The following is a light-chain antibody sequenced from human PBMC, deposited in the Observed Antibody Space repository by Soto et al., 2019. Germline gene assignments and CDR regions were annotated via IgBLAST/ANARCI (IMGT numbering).Light chain of an antibody. J-gene: IGKJ4*01. CDR2: GAS. V-gene: IGKV3-20*01. CDR1: QSVYNNY. CDR3: QQYGNSVT. Sequence: EIVFTQSPGTVSLSPGERATLSCRASQSVYNNYIAWYQQSPGQAPRVLIYGASTRATGTPDRFSGSGSGTDFTFTISRLEPEDSAVYYCQQYGNSVTFGGGTKVDIK.